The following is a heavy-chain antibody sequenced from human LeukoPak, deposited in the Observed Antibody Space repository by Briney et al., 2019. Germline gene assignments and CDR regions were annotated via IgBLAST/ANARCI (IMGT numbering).Heavy chain of an antibody. D-gene: IGHD3-22*01. CDR3: ARGNSAYDSSGYYSRYYYYMDV. J-gene: IGHJ6*03. Sequence: PSETLSLTCTVSGGSISSSSYYWGWIRQPPGKGLEWIGRIYYSGSTYYNPSLKSRVTISVDTSKNQFSLKLSSVTAADTAVYYCARGNSAYDSSGYYSRYYYYMDVWGKGTTVTISS. CDR1: GGSISSSSYY. CDR2: IYYSGST. V-gene: IGHV4-39*01.